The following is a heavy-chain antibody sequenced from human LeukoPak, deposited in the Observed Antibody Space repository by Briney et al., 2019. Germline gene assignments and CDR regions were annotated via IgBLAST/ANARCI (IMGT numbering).Heavy chain of an antibody. CDR2: NYYSGST. CDR1: AGSISSSNYY. D-gene: IGHD2-21*01. V-gene: IGHV4-39*01. J-gene: IGHJ4*02. Sequence: SETLSLTCNVSAGSISSSNYYWGWIRQPPGKGLQWLGSNYYSGSTYYNPSVKSRVTMSVDTSKNQFSLKLSSVTAADTAVYYCARWVIGWYLDYWGQGTLVTVSS. CDR3: ARWVIGWYLDY.